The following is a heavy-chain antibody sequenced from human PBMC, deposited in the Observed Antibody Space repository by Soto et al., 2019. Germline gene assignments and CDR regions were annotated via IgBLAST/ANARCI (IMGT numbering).Heavy chain of an antibody. CDR2: IYWDDDK. Sequence: QITLKESGPTLVKPTQTLTLTCTFSGFSLSTSGVGVGWIRQPPGKALEWLALIYWDDDKRYSPSLKSRPTITKDPPKTQVVLTTTIMAPVDTATYYCAHRRRGSYFDYWGQGTLVTVSS. CDR1: GFSLSTSGVG. J-gene: IGHJ4*02. D-gene: IGHD3-16*01. CDR3: AHRRRGSYFDY. V-gene: IGHV2-5*02.